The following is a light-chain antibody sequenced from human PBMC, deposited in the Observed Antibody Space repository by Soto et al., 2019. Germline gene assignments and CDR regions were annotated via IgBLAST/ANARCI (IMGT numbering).Light chain of an antibody. Sequence: QSALAQPASVSGSPGQSITISCTGTSSDVGGYNYVSWYQHHPGKAPKLMIYEVTNRPSGISNRFSGSKSGNTASLSISGLQAEDEADYYCSSYSSSTIRVFGTGTKGTVL. J-gene: IGLJ1*01. V-gene: IGLV2-14*01. CDR1: SSDVGGYNY. CDR3: SSYSSSTIRV. CDR2: EVT.